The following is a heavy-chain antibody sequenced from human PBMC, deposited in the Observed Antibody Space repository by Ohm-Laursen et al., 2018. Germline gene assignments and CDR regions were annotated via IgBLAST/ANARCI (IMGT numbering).Heavy chain of an antibody. J-gene: IGHJ5*02. CDR1: GFTFSSYW. V-gene: IGHV3-7*01. CDR2: LKQDGSEI. Sequence: SLRLSCAASGFTFSSYWMSWVRQAPGKGLEWVASLKQDGSEIYYVGSVKGRFTISRDNAKDSLHLQINSLRVEDTAVYYCGRGPRGINGGKSDRWGQGTLVTVSS. CDR3: GRGPRGINGGKSDR. D-gene: IGHD7-27*01.